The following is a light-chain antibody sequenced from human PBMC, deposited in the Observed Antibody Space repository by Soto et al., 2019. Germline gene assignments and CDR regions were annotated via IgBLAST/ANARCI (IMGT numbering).Light chain of an antibody. Sequence: DIQMTQSPSSLSASVGDRVTINCRASQSISSWLAWYQQKPGKAPKLLIYDASSLESGVPSRFSGSGSGTEFTVTISSLQPEDFATYYCQQFNSYPWTFGQGTKVDIK. V-gene: IGKV1-5*01. CDR1: QSISSW. CDR3: QQFNSYPWT. J-gene: IGKJ1*01. CDR2: DAS.